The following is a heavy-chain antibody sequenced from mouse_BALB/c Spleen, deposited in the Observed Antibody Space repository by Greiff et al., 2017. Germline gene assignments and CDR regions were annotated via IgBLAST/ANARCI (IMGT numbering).Heavy chain of an antibody. CDR3: ARDNYYGSSYGFAY. J-gene: IGHJ3*01. Sequence: KLVESGGGLVQPGGSRKLSCAASGFTFSSFGMHWVRQAPEKGLEWVAYISSGSSTIYYADTVKGRFTISRDNPKNTLYLQMSSLKSEDTAMYYCARDNYYGSSYGFAYWGQGTLVTVSA. CDR1: GFTFSSFG. V-gene: IGHV5-17*02. D-gene: IGHD1-1*01. CDR2: ISSGSSTI.